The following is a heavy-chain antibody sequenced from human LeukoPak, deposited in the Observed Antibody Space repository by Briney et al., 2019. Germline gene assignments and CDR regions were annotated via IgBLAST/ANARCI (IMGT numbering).Heavy chain of an antibody. J-gene: IGHJ4*02. CDR2: ISYDGSNK. V-gene: IGHV3-30*18. CDR3: AKGLDFDWLEALSELDY. D-gene: IGHD3-9*01. Sequence: GRSLRLSCAASGFTFSSYGMHWVRQAPGKGLEWVAIISYDGSNKYYADSVKGRFTISRENSKNTLYLQRNSLRAEDTAVYYCAKGLDFDWLEALSELDYWGQGTLVTVSS. CDR1: GFTFSSYG.